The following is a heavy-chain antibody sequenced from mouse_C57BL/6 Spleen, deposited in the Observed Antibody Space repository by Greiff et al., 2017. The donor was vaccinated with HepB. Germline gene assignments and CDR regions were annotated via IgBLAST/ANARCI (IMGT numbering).Heavy chain of an antibody. V-gene: IGHV1-52*01. CDR2: IDPSDSET. Sequence: VKLQESGAELMKPGASVKLSCKATGYTFTGYWIEWVKQRPIQGLEWIGNIDPSDSETHYNQKFKDKATLNVDKSSSTAYMQLSSLTSEDSAVYYCASNYAFDYWGQGTTLTVSS. J-gene: IGHJ2*01. CDR1: GYTFTGYW. CDR3: ASNYAFDY. D-gene: IGHD2-1*01.